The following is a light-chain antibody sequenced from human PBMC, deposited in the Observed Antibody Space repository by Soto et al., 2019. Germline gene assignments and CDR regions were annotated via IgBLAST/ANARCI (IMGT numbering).Light chain of an antibody. CDR1: RSLSSNY. CDR2: AAS. J-gene: IGKJ2*01. V-gene: IGKV3-20*01. CDR3: QQYDNSPYT. Sequence: EIVLTQSPGTLSLSPGERATLSCRASRSLSSNYLAWYQQKPGQTPRLLIYAASSRATGIPDRFSGSGSGTDFTLTISRLEPEDFAVYYCQQYDNSPYTFGQGTKLEIK.